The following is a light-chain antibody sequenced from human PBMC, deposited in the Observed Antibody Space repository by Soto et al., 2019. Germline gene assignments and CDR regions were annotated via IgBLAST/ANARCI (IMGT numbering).Light chain of an antibody. CDR3: QQYHDWPPRT. V-gene: IGKV3D-15*01. Sequence: DIVMTQSPATLSESPGERVTLSCRASQSISSNLAWYQQKPGQPPRLLLYDATSRATVFPSRFSGSGSGPDSILTIISLQSQNFTVYFCQQYHDWPPRTFGGGTKVEIK. CDR1: QSISSN. CDR2: DAT. J-gene: IGKJ4*01.